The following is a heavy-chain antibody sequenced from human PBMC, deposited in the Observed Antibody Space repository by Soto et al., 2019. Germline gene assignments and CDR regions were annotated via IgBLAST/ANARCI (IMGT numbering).Heavy chain of an antibody. J-gene: IGHJ4*02. V-gene: IGHV4-59*01. CDR1: GGSMRNYF. Sequence: SETLSLTCTVSGGSMRNYFWTWIRQPPGKGLEWIGYIHYSGTTSFFPSYNPSLRSRVTMSEDTSKNQFSLKLLSVTTADTAVYFCAAGEASSRNLAPYYLDFWGQGTLVTVSS. CDR2: IHYSGTT. D-gene: IGHD6-13*01. CDR3: AAGEASSRNLAPYYLDF.